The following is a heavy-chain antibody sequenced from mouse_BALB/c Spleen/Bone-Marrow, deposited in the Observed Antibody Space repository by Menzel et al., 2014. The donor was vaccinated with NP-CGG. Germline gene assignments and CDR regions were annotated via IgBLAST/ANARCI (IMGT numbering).Heavy chain of an antibody. CDR2: ILPGSNGA. Sequence: VQLQQSGAELMKPGASVNISCKATGYTFSSYWIEWVKQRPGHGLEWIGDILPGSNGANYNEKFKGKATFTADTSSNTAYMQLSSLTSEDSAVYYCAREDGLWYFDVWGAGTTVTVSS. J-gene: IGHJ1*01. D-gene: IGHD1-1*01. CDR3: AREDGLWYFDV. CDR1: GYTFSSYW. V-gene: IGHV1-9*01.